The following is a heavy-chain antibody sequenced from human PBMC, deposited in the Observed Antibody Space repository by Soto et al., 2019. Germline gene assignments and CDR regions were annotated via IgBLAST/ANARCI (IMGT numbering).Heavy chain of an antibody. Sequence: SETLSLTCTVSGGSISSSSYYWGWIRQPPGKGLEWIGSIYYSGSTYYNPSLKSRVTISVDTSKNQFSLKLSSVTAADTAVYYCASSPTATTFDYWGQGTLVTVSS. CDR1: GGSISSSSYY. D-gene: IGHD4-17*01. V-gene: IGHV4-39*01. J-gene: IGHJ4*02. CDR3: ASSPTATTFDY. CDR2: IYYSGST.